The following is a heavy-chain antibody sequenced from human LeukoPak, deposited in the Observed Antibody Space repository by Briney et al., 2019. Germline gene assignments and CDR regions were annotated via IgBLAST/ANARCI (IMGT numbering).Heavy chain of an antibody. D-gene: IGHD6-13*01. CDR2: ISYDGSNK. V-gene: IGHV3-30*03. Sequence: GRSLRLSCAASGFTFSNYGMHWVRQAPGKGLEWVSFISYDGSNKYYADSVKGRFTISRDNSKNTLYLQMNSLRAEDTAVYYCARDSYSSRRGAGGYWGQGTLVTVSS. CDR3: ARDSYSSRRGAGGY. J-gene: IGHJ4*02. CDR1: GFTFSNYG.